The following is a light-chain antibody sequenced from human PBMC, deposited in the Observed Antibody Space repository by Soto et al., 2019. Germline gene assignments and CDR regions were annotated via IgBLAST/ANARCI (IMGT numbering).Light chain of an antibody. Sequence: DIQMTQSPSSLSASVGDRVTITCQASQNIGAFVNWYQHKPGQAPKVLICAASNLQSGVPSRFSGSRSGTDFTLTISSLQPEDFATYYCQQSHGSPPWTFGQGTKVEIK. V-gene: IGKV1-39*01. J-gene: IGKJ1*01. CDR3: QQSHGSPPWT. CDR2: AAS. CDR1: QNIGAF.